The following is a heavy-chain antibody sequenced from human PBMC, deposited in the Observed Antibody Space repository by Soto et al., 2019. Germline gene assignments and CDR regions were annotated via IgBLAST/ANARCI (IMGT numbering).Heavy chain of an antibody. CDR3: ARDRTIFGGLPYYYYYGMDV. Sequence: SETLSLTCTVSGGSISSGGYYWSWIRQHPGKGLGWIGYIYYSGSTYYNPSLKSRVTISVDTSKNQFSLKLSSVTAADTAVYYCARDRTIFGGLPYYYYYGMDVWGQGTTVTV. D-gene: IGHD3-3*01. J-gene: IGHJ6*02. CDR2: IYYSGST. CDR1: GGSISSGGYY. V-gene: IGHV4-31*03.